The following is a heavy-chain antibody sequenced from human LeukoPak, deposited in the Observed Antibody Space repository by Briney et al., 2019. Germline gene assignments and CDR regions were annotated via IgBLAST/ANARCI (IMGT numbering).Heavy chain of an antibody. D-gene: IGHD2/OR15-2a*01. CDR3: ATKRGNSGYLES. CDR1: RLTFRNYG. J-gene: IGHJ4*02. V-gene: IGHV3-30*02. CDR2: VEYDGGDK. Sequence: GGSLRLSCVVSRLTFRNYGMHWVRQAPGKGLEWVAFVEYDGGDKYYTDSVKGRFTISRDNSRNTLYLQMNSLTAEDTAVYYCATKRGNSGYLESWGQGTLVTVSS.